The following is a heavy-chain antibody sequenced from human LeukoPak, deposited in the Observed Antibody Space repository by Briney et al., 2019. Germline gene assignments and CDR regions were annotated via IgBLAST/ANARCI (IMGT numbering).Heavy chain of an antibody. Sequence: GGSLRLSCAASEFTFSSYAMSWVRQAPGKGLEWVSAISGSGGSTYYADSVKGRFAISTDNSKNTLYLQMNSLRAEDTAVYYCAKTPRTGYSSGWYGSGTSYFDYWGQGTLVTVSS. CDR2: ISGSGGST. CDR3: AKTPRTGYSSGWYGSGTSYFDY. CDR1: EFTFSSYA. J-gene: IGHJ4*02. D-gene: IGHD6-19*01. V-gene: IGHV3-23*01.